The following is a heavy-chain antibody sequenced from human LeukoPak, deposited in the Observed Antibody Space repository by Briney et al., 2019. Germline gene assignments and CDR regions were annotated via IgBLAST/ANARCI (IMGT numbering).Heavy chain of an antibody. J-gene: IGHJ5*02. V-gene: IGHV7-4-1*02. CDR1: GYTFTSYA. CDR3: AREKTPYYYDSSGPENWFDP. Sequence: RASVKVSFTASGYTFTSYAMNWVRQAPGQGLEWMGWINTNTGNPTYAQGFTGRFVFSLDTSVSTAYLQISSLKAEDTAVYYCAREKTPYYYDSSGPENWFDPWGQGTLVTVSS. CDR2: INTNTGNP. D-gene: IGHD3-22*01.